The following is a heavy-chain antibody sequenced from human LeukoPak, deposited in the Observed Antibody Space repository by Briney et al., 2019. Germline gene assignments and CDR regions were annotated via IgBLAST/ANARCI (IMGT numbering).Heavy chain of an antibody. CDR3: AYSSGWYEAFDY. J-gene: IGHJ4*02. Sequence: ASVKVSCKASGGTFSSYAISWVRQAPGQGLEWMGRIIPILGIANYAQKFQGRATITADKSTSTAYMELSSLRSEDTAVYYCAYSSGWYEAFDYWGQGTLVTVSS. CDR2: IIPILGIA. V-gene: IGHV1-69*04. CDR1: GGTFSSYA. D-gene: IGHD6-19*01.